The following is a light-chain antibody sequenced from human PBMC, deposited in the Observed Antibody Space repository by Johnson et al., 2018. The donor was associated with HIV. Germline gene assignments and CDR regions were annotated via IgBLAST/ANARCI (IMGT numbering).Light chain of an antibody. J-gene: IGLJ1*01. Sequence: QSALTQPPSVSAAPGQKVTISCSGSSSNIGNNYISWFQHLPGSAPKLLIYEINKRPSGIPDRFSGSKSGTSATLGITGLQTGDEADYYCGTWDSSLRAYVLGTGTKVSVL. CDR3: GTWDSSLRAYV. V-gene: IGLV1-51*02. CDR2: EIN. CDR1: SSNIGNNY.